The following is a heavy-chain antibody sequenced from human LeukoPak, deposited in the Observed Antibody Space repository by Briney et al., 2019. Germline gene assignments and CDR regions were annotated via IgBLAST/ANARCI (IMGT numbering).Heavy chain of an antibody. CDR2: IWYDGSNK. V-gene: IGHV3-33*08. CDR1: GFTFSSYA. J-gene: IGHJ4*02. CDR3: ARDRRYSSSSVDY. Sequence: PGRSLRLSCAASGFTFSSYAMHWVRQAPGKGLEGVAVIWYDGSNKYYADSVKGRFTISRDNSKNTLYLQMNSLRAEDTAVYYCARDRRYSSSSVDYWGQGTLVTVSS. D-gene: IGHD6-13*01.